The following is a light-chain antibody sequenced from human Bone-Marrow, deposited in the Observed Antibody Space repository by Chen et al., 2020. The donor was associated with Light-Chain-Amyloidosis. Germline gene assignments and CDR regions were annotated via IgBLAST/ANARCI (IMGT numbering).Light chain of an antibody. CDR2: EDD. CDR1: SVSIATNY. V-gene: IGLV6-57*01. Sequence: LMMTTPHSVSESPEKRVIISCTRSSVSIATNYLQCYQQRPGSSPTTVIYEDDQRPSGVPDRFSGFINRSSNSASITISGLKTEDEADYYCQSYQGSSQGVFGGGTKLTVL. J-gene: IGLJ3*02. CDR3: QSYQGSSQGV.